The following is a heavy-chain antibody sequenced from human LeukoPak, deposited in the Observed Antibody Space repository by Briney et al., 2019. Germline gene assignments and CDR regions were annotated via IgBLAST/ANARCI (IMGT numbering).Heavy chain of an antibody. D-gene: IGHD3-9*01. CDR2: IYYSGST. CDR1: GGSISSSSYY. Sequence: PSETLSLTCTVSGGSISSSSYYWGWIRQPPGKGLEWIGSIYYSGSTYYNPSLKSRVTISVDTSKNQFSLKLSSVTAADTAVYYCALTYYDILTGPGPFGYWGQGTLVTVSS. J-gene: IGHJ4*02. CDR3: ALTYYDILTGPGPFGY. V-gene: IGHV4-39*01.